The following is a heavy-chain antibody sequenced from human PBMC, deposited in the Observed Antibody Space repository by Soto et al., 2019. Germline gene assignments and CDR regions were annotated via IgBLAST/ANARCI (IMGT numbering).Heavy chain of an antibody. CDR1: GFTFSKYA. V-gene: IGHV3-23*01. J-gene: IGHJ6*02. D-gene: IGHD2-2*01. Sequence: GGSLRLSCAGSGFTFSKYAMTWVRQAPGKGLEWVSTTRSNGEYTYYADSVKGRFTVSRDNSKNALFLEMSSLRAEDTAVYYCAKESRSVEVSASRVSGMDAWGQGTTFTVSS. CDR3: AKESRSVEVSASRVSGMDA. CDR2: TRSNGEYT.